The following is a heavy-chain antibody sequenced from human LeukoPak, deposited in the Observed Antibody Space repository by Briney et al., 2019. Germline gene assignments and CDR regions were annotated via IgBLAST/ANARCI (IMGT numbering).Heavy chain of an antibody. CDR1: GFTFSSYG. CDR3: AKPRYSGRYYFDY. J-gene: IGHJ4*02. Sequence: GSLRLSCAASGFTFSSYGMHWVRQAPGKGLEWVTFIRFDGSNKYYADSVKDRFTISRDNSKNTLYLQINNLRAKDTAVYYCAKPRYSGRYYFDYWGQGTLVTVSS. CDR2: IRFDGSNK. D-gene: IGHD1-26*01. V-gene: IGHV3-30*02.